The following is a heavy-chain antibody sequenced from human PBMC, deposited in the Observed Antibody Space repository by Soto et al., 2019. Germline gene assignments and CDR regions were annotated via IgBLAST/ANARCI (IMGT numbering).Heavy chain of an antibody. Sequence: GGSLRLSCAASGFTFSSYGMHWVRQAPGKGLEWVAVIWYDGSNKYYADSVKGRFTISRDNSKNTLYLQMNSLRAEDTAVYYCARDTAGSGSYYNYYYYGMDVWGQGTTVTVSS. V-gene: IGHV3-33*01. CDR3: ARDTAGSGSYYNYYYYGMDV. CDR2: IWYDGSNK. CDR1: GFTFSSYG. J-gene: IGHJ6*02. D-gene: IGHD3-10*01.